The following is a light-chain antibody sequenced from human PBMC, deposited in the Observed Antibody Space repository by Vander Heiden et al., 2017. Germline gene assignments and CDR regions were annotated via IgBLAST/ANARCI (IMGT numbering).Light chain of an antibody. CDR3: QQSYSTPQT. J-gene: IGKJ2*01. CDR2: AAS. Sequence: DIQMTQSPSPLSASVADRVTITCRASQSISSYLNWYQQKPGKAPKLLIYAASSLQSGVPSRFSGSGSGTDCTLTISSLQPEDFPTYYCQQSYSTPQTFGQGTKLEIK. V-gene: IGKV1-39*01. CDR1: QSISSY.